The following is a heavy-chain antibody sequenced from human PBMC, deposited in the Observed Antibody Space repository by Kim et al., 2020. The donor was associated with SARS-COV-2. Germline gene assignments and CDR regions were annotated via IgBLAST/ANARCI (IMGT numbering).Heavy chain of an antibody. CDR2: ISGSGGST. J-gene: IGHJ4*02. CDR3: AKVGLYYDSSGYYYPSDY. D-gene: IGHD3-22*01. V-gene: IGHV3-23*01. Sequence: GGSLRLSCAASGFTFSSYAMSWVRQAPGKGLEWVSAISGSGGSTYYADSVKGRFTISRDNSKHTLYLQMNILRAEDTAVYYCAKVGLYYDSSGYYYPSDYWCQGTLVTVSS. CDR1: GFTFSSYA.